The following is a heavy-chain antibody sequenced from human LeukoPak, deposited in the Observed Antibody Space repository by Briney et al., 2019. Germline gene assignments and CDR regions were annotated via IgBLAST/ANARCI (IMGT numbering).Heavy chain of an antibody. CDR1: GGSISSGSYY. CDR3: AREYCSGGSCYYYYYMDV. Sequence: SETLSLTCTVSGGSISSGSYYWSWIRQPAGKGLEWIGRIYASGSTNYNPSLKSRVTISVDTSKNQFSLKLSSVTAADTAVYYCAREYCSGGSCYYYYYMDVWGKGTTVTVSS. D-gene: IGHD2-15*01. CDR2: IYASGST. J-gene: IGHJ6*03. V-gene: IGHV4-61*02.